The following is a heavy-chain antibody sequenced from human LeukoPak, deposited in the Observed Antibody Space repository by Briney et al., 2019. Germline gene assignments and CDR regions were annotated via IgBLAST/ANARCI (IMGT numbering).Heavy chain of an antibody. CDR1: GGSISSYY. D-gene: IGHD2-15*01. CDR3: ARDLVGVVGGLPYWYFDL. J-gene: IGHJ2*01. V-gene: IGHV4-59*12. Sequence: SETLSLTCTVSGGSISSYYWSWIRQPPGKGLEWIGYIYYSGSTYYNPSLKSRVVISVDKSKNHFSLNLSSVTAADTAIYYCARDLVGVVGGLPYWYFDLWGRGTLVSVSS. CDR2: IYYSGST.